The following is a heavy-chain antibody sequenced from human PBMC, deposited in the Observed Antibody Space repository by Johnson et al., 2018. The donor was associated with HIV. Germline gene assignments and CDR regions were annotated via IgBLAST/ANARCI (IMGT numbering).Heavy chain of an antibody. J-gene: IGHJ3*02. CDR1: GFTVSTNY. V-gene: IGHV3-66*02. Sequence: LVESGGGLVQPGGSLRLSCAASGFTVSTNYMSWIRQAPGKGLEWVSVIYSGGTTYYADSVKGRFTISRDNSKNTVFLQMNSLRSDDTAVYFCARDQAYRSSWAFSFDIWGQGTMVIVSS. CDR3: ARDQAYRSSWAFSFDI. D-gene: IGHD6-13*01. CDR2: IYSGGTT.